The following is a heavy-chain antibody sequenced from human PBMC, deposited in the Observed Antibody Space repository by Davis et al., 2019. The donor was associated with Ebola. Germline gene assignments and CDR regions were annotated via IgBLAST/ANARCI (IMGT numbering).Heavy chain of an antibody. Sequence: MPSETLSLTCFVSGGSISSGSHYWGWLRQPPGKGLEWIGYIYYSGNTNSNPSLKSRVTISVDTSKNQFSLKLSSVTAADTAVYYCAGAGYTSGWNFASWGQGTLVTISS. CDR3: AGAGYTSGWNFAS. J-gene: IGHJ4*02. CDR1: GGSISSGSHY. V-gene: IGHV4-61*01. CDR2: IYYSGNT. D-gene: IGHD6-19*01.